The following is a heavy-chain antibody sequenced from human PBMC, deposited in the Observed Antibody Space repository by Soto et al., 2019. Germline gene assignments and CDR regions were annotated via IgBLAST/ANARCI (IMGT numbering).Heavy chain of an antibody. CDR3: ARMNYYDTSGYPFDY. CDR2: IYFRGTT. CDR1: CGSISSYY. Sequence: PSETLSLTCTVSCGSISSYYWSWIRQPPGKGLEWIGYIYFRGTTNYNPSLKSRVTMSADTSKNQFSLKLNSVTAADTAVYYCARMNYYDTSGYPFDYWGQGMMVTVSS. J-gene: IGHJ4*02. D-gene: IGHD3-22*01. V-gene: IGHV4-59*01.